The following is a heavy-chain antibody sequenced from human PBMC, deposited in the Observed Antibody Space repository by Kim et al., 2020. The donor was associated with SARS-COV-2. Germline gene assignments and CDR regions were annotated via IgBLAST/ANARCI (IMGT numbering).Heavy chain of an antibody. V-gene: IGHV4-30-2*01. D-gene: IGHD5-12*01. J-gene: IGHJ4*02. Sequence: SETMSLTCAVSGGSISSGGYSWSWIRQPPGKGLEWIGYIYHSGSTYYNPSLKSRVTISVDRSKNQFSLKLSSVTAADTAVYYCARTIRDGYNWHDYWGQGTLVTVSS. CDR3: ARTIRDGYNWHDY. CDR2: IYHSGST. CDR1: GGSISSGGYS.